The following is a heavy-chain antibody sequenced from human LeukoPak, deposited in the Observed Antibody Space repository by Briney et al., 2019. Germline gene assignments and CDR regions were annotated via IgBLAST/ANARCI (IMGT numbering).Heavy chain of an antibody. CDR1: GFTFDDYA. D-gene: IGHD3-3*01. CDR3: ARGGYYGSGRYYFDS. Sequence: GGSLRLSCAASGFTFDDYAMHWVRQAPGKGLEWVSGISWNSGSIGYVDSVKGRFTISRDNAKNSLYLQMNSLRAEDTAVYYCARGGYYGSGRYYFDSWGQGTLVTVSS. CDR2: ISWNSGSI. V-gene: IGHV3-9*01. J-gene: IGHJ4*02.